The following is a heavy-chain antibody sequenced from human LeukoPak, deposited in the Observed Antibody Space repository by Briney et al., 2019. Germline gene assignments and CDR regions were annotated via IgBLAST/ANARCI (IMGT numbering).Heavy chain of an antibody. Sequence: SETLSLTCAVFGYSISSGYYWGWIRQPPGKGLEWIGSIYHSGSTYYNPSLKSRVTISVDTSKNQFSLKLSSVTAADTAVYYCARRTAVAGIDYWGQGTLVTVSS. CDR3: ARRTAVAGIDY. CDR2: IYHSGST. CDR1: GYSISSGYY. D-gene: IGHD6-19*01. V-gene: IGHV4-38-2*01. J-gene: IGHJ4*02.